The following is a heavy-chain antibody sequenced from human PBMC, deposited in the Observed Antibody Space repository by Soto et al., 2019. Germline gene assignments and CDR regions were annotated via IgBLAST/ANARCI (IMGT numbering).Heavy chain of an antibody. V-gene: IGHV3-15*05. D-gene: IGHD3-22*01. CDR3: TTDAGYSGYYPRDFDY. J-gene: IGHJ4*02. Sequence: LRLSCAASGFSFSNAWMSWVRQAPGKGLEWVGRVKSKTDGGTTDYAAPVKGRFTVSRDDSKNMLVLQMNSLKTEDTAVYYCTTDAGYSGYYPRDFDYWGQGTLVTVSS. CDR2: VKSKTDGGTT. CDR1: GFSFSNAW.